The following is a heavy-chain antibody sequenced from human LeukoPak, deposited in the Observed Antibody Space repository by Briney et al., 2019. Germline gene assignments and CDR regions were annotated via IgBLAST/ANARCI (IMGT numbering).Heavy chain of an antibody. J-gene: IGHJ4*02. CDR2: LSGSGGRT. CDR1: GFPFISYA. D-gene: IGHD2-21*02. CDR3: AKWGCSGSDCYPFDY. Sequence: GGSLRLSCASSGFPFISYAMTWARQAPGKGLEWVSALSGSGGRTYYADSVKSRFTISRDNSTNTLYLQMNSLRAEDTAVYYCAKWGCSGSDCYPFDYWGQGTLVTVSS. V-gene: IGHV3-23*01.